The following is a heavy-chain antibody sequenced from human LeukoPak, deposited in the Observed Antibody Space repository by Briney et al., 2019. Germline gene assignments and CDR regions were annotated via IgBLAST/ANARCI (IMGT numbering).Heavy chain of an antibody. CDR2: IYWYGDN. CDR1: GFSLGTRGVG. Sequence: SGPTLLHPTPTLTLTFTFSGFSLGTRGVGVGWIRQPPVKALEWLSLIYWYGDNRYSPSLKSRLTITKDTPKNQVVLTMTNMDPVDTATYYCAHRRVDILTGYDYWGQGTLVTVSS. CDR3: AHRRVDILTGYDY. D-gene: IGHD3-9*01. V-gene: IGHV2-5*01. J-gene: IGHJ4*02.